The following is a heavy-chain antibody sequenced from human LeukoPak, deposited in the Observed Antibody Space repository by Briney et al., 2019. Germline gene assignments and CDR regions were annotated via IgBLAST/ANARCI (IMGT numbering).Heavy chain of an antibody. V-gene: IGHV3-48*03. CDR3: ASPLHYGSGSTPY. D-gene: IGHD3-10*01. Sequence: GGSLRLSCAASGFTFSSYEMNWVRQAPGKGLEWVSYISSSGSTIYYADSVKGRFTISRDNAKNSLYLQMNSLRAEDTAVYYCASPLHYGSGSTPYWGQGTLVTVSS. CDR1: GFTFSSYE. CDR2: ISSSGSTI. J-gene: IGHJ4*02.